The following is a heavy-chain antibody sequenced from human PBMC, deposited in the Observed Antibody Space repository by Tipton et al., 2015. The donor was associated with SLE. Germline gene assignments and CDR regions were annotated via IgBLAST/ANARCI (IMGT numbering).Heavy chain of an antibody. Sequence: TLSLTCALYGGSFRGYYWSWLRQPPGMGLQWIGEINHSGSTNYTPSLKSRVTISVDTSKNQFSLELSSVTAADTAVYYCARTNRLPYRVYFDSWGQGTLVTVSS. CDR1: GGSFRGYY. V-gene: IGHV4-34*01. CDR2: INHSGST. D-gene: IGHD1-14*01. CDR3: ARTNRLPYRVYFDS. J-gene: IGHJ4*02.